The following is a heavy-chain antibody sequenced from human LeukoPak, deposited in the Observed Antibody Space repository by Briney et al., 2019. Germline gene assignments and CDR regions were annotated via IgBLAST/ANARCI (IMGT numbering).Heavy chain of an antibody. D-gene: IGHD3-10*01. CDR2: LEWDEDK. Sequence: SGPALVKPTQTLTLTCTFSGFSLSTSGMRVSWIRQPPGKALEWLAPLEWDEDKFYSTSLKTRLTISKHTSKNQVVLTMTNMDPVDTATYYCARSIWFGELYFDYWGQGTLVTVSS. J-gene: IGHJ4*02. CDR1: GFSLSTSGMR. CDR3: ARSIWFGELYFDY. V-gene: IGHV2-70*04.